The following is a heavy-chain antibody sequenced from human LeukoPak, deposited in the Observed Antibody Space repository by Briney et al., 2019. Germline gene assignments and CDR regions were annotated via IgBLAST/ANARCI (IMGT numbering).Heavy chain of an antibody. V-gene: IGHV3-33*06. CDR1: GFTFSSYG. D-gene: IGHD3-22*01. CDR2: IWYDGSNK. J-gene: IGHJ3*02. CDR3: AKDHYDSSVHDAFDI. Sequence: GGSLRLSCAASGFTFSSYGMHWVRQAPGKGLEWVAVIWYDGSNKYYADSVKGRFTISRDNSKNTLYLQMNSLRAEDTAAYYCAKDHYDSSVHDAFDIWGQGTMVTVSS.